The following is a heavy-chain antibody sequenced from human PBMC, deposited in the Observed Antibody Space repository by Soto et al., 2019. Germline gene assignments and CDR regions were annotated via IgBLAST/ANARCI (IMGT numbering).Heavy chain of an antibody. Sequence: GSLRLSCAASAFTFSSYAMHWVRQAPGRGLEYVSAISSNGGNTYYANSVKGRFTISRDNSKNTLYLQMGSLRAEDMAMYYCAREAAGFRRYYFDYWGQGTLVTVSS. D-gene: IGHD6-19*01. CDR3: AREAAGFRRYYFDY. J-gene: IGHJ4*02. CDR2: ISSNGGNT. V-gene: IGHV3-64*01. CDR1: AFTFSSYA.